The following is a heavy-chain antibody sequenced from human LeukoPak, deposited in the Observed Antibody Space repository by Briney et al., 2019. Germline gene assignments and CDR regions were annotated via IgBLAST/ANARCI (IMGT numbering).Heavy chain of an antibody. CDR3: ARDRWGITMLRGARGYFYYMDV. J-gene: IGHJ6*03. Sequence: QAGGSLRLSCAASGFTFSSYGMSWVRQAPGKGLEWVSAISGGAISTYYADSVKGRFTISRDNSKNTLYLQMNSLRAEDTATYYCARDRWGITMLRGARGYFYYMDVWGKGTTVTISS. CDR2: ISGGAIST. V-gene: IGHV3-23*01. D-gene: IGHD3-10*01. CDR1: GFTFSSYG.